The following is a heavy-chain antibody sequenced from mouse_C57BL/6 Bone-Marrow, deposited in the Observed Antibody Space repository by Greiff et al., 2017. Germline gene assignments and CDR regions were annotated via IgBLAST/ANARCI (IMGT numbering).Heavy chain of an antibody. CDR1: GFNIKDDY. D-gene: IGHD2-3*01. J-gene: IGHJ3*01. V-gene: IGHV14-4*01. Sequence: EVQLQHSGAELVRPGASVKLSCTASGFNIKDDYMHWVKQRPEQGLEWIGWIDPENGDTEYASKFQGKATITAATSSNTADLQLSSLTSEDTAVYYCTPDGYPFAYWGQGTLVTVSA. CDR2: IDPENGDT. CDR3: TPDGYPFAY.